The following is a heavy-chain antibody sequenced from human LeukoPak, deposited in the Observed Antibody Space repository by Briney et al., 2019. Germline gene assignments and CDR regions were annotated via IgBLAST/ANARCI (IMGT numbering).Heavy chain of an antibody. D-gene: IGHD3-22*01. V-gene: IGHV1-24*01. CDR2: FDPEDGET. J-gene: IGHJ5*02. CDR3: ATARTSSGFNNWFDP. Sequence: ASVKVSCKVSGYTLTELSMHWVRQAPGKELEWMGGFDPEDGETIYPQEFQGRVTMTEDTSTDTAYMELSSLRSEDTAVYYCATARTSSGFNNWFDPWGQGTLVTVSS. CDR1: GYTLTELS.